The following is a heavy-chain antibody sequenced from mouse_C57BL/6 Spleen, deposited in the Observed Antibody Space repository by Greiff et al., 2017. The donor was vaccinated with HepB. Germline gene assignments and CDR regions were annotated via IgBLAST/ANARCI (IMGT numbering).Heavy chain of an antibody. V-gene: IGHV1-26*01. Sequence: VQLQQSGPELVKPGASVKISCKASGYTFTDYYMNWVKQSHGKSLEWIGDINPNNGGTSYNQKFKGKATLTVDKSSSTAYLELRSLTSEDSAVYYCGRGNWDPFAYWGQGTLVTVSA. D-gene: IGHD4-1*01. CDR1: GYTFTDYY. J-gene: IGHJ3*01. CDR3: GRGNWDPFAY. CDR2: INPNNGGT.